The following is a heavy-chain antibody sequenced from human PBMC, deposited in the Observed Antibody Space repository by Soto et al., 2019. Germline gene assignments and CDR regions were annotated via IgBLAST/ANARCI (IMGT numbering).Heavy chain of an antibody. Sequence: ASVKVSCKASGYTFTGYYMHWVRQAPGQGLEWMGWINPNSGSTNYAQKFQGWVTMTRDTSISTAYMELSRLRSDDTAVYYCARDKSYYGSGSYYIFEYWGQGTLVTVSS. V-gene: IGHV1-2*04. CDR2: INPNSGST. D-gene: IGHD3-10*01. CDR3: ARDKSYYGSGSYYIFEY. J-gene: IGHJ4*02. CDR1: GYTFTGYY.